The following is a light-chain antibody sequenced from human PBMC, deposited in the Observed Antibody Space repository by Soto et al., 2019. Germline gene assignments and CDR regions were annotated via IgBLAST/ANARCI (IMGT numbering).Light chain of an antibody. CDR3: QQYNDWPQA. CDR2: GAS. Sequence: EKVMTQSPATLSVSPGERTTLSCRASQSVSSNLVWYQQRPGQAPRLLIYGASTRATGIPARFSGSGSGTEVTLTISSLQSEDFAVYFCQQYNDWPQAFGQGTKVEI. J-gene: IGKJ1*01. CDR1: QSVSSN. V-gene: IGKV3-15*01.